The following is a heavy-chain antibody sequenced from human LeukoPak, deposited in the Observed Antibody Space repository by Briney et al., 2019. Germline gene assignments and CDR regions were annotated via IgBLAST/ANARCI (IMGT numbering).Heavy chain of an antibody. CDR3: ARARSRDFTFGGGQTSNYYGMDV. Sequence: GGSLRLSCAASGFTFSSYWMNWVRQAPGKGLEWVANIKQDGSEKYYVDSVKGRFTISRDNAKNSLYLQMNSLRAEDTAVYYCARARSRDFTFGGGQTSNYYGMDVWGQGTTVTVSS. J-gene: IGHJ6*02. D-gene: IGHD3-16*01. V-gene: IGHV3-7*04. CDR1: GFTFSSYW. CDR2: IKQDGSEK.